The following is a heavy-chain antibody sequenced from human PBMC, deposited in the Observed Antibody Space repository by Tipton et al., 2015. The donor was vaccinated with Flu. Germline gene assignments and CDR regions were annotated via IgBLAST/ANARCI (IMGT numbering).Heavy chain of an antibody. J-gene: IGHJ5*02. Sequence: SLRLSCAASGFDSAFDFSSYDIHWVRQVTGKGLEWVSFIGTLGDTLYAASVKGRFTVSRDNSKNMVHFQMNSLRVEDTAVYYCAVGRGDNWFDPWGQGTLVTVSS. V-gene: IGHV3-13*01. CDR3: AVGRGDNWFDP. CDR1: GFDSAFDFSSYD. D-gene: IGHD3-10*01. CDR2: IGTLGDT.